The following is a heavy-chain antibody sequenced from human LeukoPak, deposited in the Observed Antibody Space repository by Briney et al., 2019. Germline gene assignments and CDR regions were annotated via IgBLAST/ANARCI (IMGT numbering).Heavy chain of an antibody. Sequence: PSETLSLTCTVSGGSISSSSYYWGWIRQPPGKGLEWIGSIYYSGSTYYNPSLKSRVTISVDTSKNQFSLKLSSVTAADTAVYYCARRVTYYYDSSGYYPEFYFDYWGQGTLVTVSS. V-gene: IGHV4-39*01. J-gene: IGHJ4*02. CDR2: IYYSGST. CDR1: GGSISSSSYY. D-gene: IGHD3-22*01. CDR3: ARRVTYYYDSSGYYPEFYFDY.